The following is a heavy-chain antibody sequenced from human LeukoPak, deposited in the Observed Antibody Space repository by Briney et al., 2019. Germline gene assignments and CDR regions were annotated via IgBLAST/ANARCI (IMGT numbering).Heavy chain of an antibody. J-gene: IGHJ3*02. V-gene: IGHV4-39*07. D-gene: IGHD3-10*01. CDR1: GGSVTSTTFY. CDR3: ARSDGYGLVGI. CDR2: IYYSGST. Sequence: SETLSLTCTVSGGSVTSTTFYWGWIRQPPGKGLEWIGSIYYSGSTYYNPSLKSRVTISVDTSKNQFSLKLSSVTAADTAVYYCARSDGYGLVGIWGQGTMVTVSS.